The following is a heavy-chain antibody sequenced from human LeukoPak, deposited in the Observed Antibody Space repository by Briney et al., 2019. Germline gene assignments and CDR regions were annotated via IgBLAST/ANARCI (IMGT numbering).Heavy chain of an antibody. Sequence: SETLSLTCTVSGGSISSYYWSWIRQPPGKGLEWIGYIYYSGSTNYNPSLKSRVTISVDTSKNQFSLKLSSVTAADTAVYYCARRRRSYYDFWSGSDYYYYYMDVWGKGTTVTVSS. V-gene: IGHV4-59*12. CDR3: ARRRRSYYDFWSGSDYYYYYMDV. CDR1: GGSISSYY. D-gene: IGHD3-3*01. J-gene: IGHJ6*03. CDR2: IYYSGST.